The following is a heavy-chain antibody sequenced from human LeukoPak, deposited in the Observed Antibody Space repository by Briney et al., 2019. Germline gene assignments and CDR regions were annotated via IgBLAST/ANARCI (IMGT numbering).Heavy chain of an antibody. CDR3: ARLTYYYDSSGYFFDY. Sequence: ASVKVSCKASGYTFTTYAMHWVRQAPGQGLEWMGWINTNTGDPTYAQGFTGRFVFSLDTSVSTTYLQISSLKAEDTAVYYCARLTYYYDSSGYFFDYWGQGTLVTVSS. D-gene: IGHD3-22*01. V-gene: IGHV7-4-1*02. CDR1: GYTFTTYA. J-gene: IGHJ4*02. CDR2: INTNTGDP.